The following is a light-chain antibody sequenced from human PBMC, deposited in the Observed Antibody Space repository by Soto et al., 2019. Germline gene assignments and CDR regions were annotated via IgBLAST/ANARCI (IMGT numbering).Light chain of an antibody. J-gene: IGLJ1*01. CDR1: GSNIGTNF. Sequence: QSVLTQPPSASGTPGQRVTISCSRSGSNIGTNFVYWYQQLPGTAPKLLIYRNNQRPSGVPDRFSGSKSGTSASLAISGLRSEDEADYYCAAWDDSLSGYVFGTGTKVTVL. CDR2: RNN. CDR3: AAWDDSLSGYV. V-gene: IGLV1-47*01.